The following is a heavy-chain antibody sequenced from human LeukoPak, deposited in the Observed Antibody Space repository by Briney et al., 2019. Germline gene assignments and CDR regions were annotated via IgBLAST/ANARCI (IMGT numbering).Heavy chain of an antibody. Sequence: PGGSLRLSCVASGLSFSSYSMNWVRQAPGKGLEWVSTISSGTGSYIYYADSVRGRFTISRDNAKNSLYLQMNSLRAADTAVYYCARCSGVFGSSGYWGQGTLVTVSS. D-gene: IGHD6-6*01. CDR3: ARCSGVFGSSGY. V-gene: IGHV3-21*01. J-gene: IGHJ4*02. CDR2: ISSGTGSYI. CDR1: GLSFSSYS.